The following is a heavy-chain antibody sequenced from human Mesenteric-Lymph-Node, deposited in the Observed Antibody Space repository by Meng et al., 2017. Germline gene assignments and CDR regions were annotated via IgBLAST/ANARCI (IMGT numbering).Heavy chain of an antibody. J-gene: IGHJ4*02. V-gene: IGHV4-34*01. CDR3: ARTIGGADIVVVPAAYYFDY. Sequence: QVQLQQWGAGLLKPSETLSLTCAVYGVSFSGYYWSWIRQPPGKGLEWFGEINHSGSTNYNPSLKSRVTISVDTSRNQFSLKLSSVTAADTAVYYCARTIGGADIVVVPAAYYFDYWGQGTLVTVSS. D-gene: IGHD2-2*01. CDR1: GVSFSGYY. CDR2: INHSGST.